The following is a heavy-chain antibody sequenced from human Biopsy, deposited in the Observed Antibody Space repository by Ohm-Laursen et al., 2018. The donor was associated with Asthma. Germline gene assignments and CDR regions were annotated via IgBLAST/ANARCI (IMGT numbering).Heavy chain of an antibody. J-gene: IGHJ6*02. CDR3: ARAVDYSHYYGIDV. V-gene: IGHV1-18*01. CDR1: GYTFNSAG. Sequence: SSVKVSCKASGYTFNSAGITWVRQAPGQGLEWMGWVSVYNGNTKVAQKLQDRVTMITDTSMSTAYMELRSLRSDDTAVYFCARAVDYSHYYGIDVWGQGTTVTVS. CDR2: VSVYNGNT. D-gene: IGHD3-10*01.